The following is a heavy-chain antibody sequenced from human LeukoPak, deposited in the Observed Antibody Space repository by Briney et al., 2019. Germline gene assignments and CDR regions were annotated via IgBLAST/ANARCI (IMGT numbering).Heavy chain of an antibody. CDR2: INPSGGST. CDR1: GYTFTSYY. D-gene: IGHD3-22*01. Sequence: ASVKVSCKASGYTFTSYYMHWVRQAPGQGLEWMGIINPSGGSTSYAQKFQGRVTMTRDTSTSTVHMELSSLRSEDTAVYYCARGSNYYDSSGYPESFDYWGQGTLVTVSS. CDR3: ARGSNYYDSSGYPESFDY. J-gene: IGHJ4*02. V-gene: IGHV1-46*01.